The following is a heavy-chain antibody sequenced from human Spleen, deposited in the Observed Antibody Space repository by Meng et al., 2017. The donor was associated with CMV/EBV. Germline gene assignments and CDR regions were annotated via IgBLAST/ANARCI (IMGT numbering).Heavy chain of an antibody. J-gene: IGHJ5*02. V-gene: IGHV1-69*05. CDR3: GIDYDNYAWFDI. CDR2: INHFGAT. D-gene: IGHD3-9*01. CDR1: GGAFNTYS. Sequence: SVKVSCKASGGAFNTYSITWVRQAPGQGLQWVGGINHFGATNYAQKFQGRVTITRDDAASTAYLDLSSLRSEETAIYYCGIDYDNYAWFDIWGQGTLVTVSS.